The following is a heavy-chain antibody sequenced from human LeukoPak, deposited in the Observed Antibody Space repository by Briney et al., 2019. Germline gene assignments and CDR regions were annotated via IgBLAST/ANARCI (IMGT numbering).Heavy chain of an antibody. J-gene: IGHJ6*03. CDR2: ISSSGSTI. CDR3: ARAYYDSSGPSLYYYYYMDV. D-gene: IGHD3-22*01. V-gene: IGHV3-11*04. CDR1: GFTFSDYY. Sequence: PGGSLRLSCAASGFTFSDYYMSWIRQAPGKGLEWVSYISSSGSTIYYADSVKGRFTISRDNAKNSLYLQMNSLRAEDTAVYYCARAYYDSSGPSLYYYYYMDVWAKGTTVTVSS.